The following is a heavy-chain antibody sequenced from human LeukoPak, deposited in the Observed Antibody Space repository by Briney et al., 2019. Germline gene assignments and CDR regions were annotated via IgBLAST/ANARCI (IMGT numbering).Heavy chain of an antibody. D-gene: IGHD2-15*01. J-gene: IGHJ1*01. Sequence: GGSLRLFCKASGFYLGSYGMVWVRQTPGKGLEWVAFISYDGSNKYYADSVKGRFTISRDNSKNTLYLQMNSLRTEDTAVYYCARVPSWYCSGGSCYHFQHWGQGTLVTVSP. CDR2: ISYDGSNK. V-gene: IGHV3-30*03. CDR3: ARVPSWYCSGGSCYHFQH. CDR1: GFYLGSYG.